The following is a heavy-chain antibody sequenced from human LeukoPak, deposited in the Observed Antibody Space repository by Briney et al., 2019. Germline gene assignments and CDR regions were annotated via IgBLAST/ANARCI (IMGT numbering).Heavy chain of an antibody. V-gene: IGHV3-7*01. J-gene: IGHJ4*02. CDR2: INQDESKK. CDR3: ARDHAYRADY. D-gene: IGHD2-2*01. Sequence: GGSLRLSCAASGFTFSNDWMCWVRQAPGKGLEWVANINQDESKKYYADSVKGRFTISRDNAKNSLYLQMSSLTAEDTAIFYCARDHAYRADYWGQGTLVTVSS. CDR1: GFTFSNDW.